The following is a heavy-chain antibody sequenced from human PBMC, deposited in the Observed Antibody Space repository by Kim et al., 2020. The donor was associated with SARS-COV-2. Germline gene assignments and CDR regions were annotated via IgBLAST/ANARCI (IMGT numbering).Heavy chain of an antibody. CDR1: GFTFSSHW. D-gene: IGHD3-10*01. J-gene: IGHJ4*02. CDR2: ISTDGSNT. Sequence: GGSLRLSCAASGFTFSSHWIHWVRQAPGKGLVWVSRISTDGSNTAYADSVKGRFTISRDNAKSTLYLQMNSLRVEDTTVYYCARAYATGSSHYFDDWGQGAMVTAPS. CDR3: ARAYATGSSHYFDD. V-gene: IGHV3-74*01.